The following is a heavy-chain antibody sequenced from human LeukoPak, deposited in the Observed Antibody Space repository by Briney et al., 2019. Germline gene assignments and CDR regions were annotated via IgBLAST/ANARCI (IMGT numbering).Heavy chain of an antibody. CDR1: GGTFSSYA. D-gene: IGHD6-6*01. CDR3: ARDTPYSSSTFDY. CDR2: IIPIFGTA. V-gene: IGHV1-69*13. Sequence: SVKVSCKASGGTFSSYAISWVRQAPGQGLEWMGWIIPIFGTANYAQKFQGRVTITADESTSTAYMELSSLRSEDTAVYYCARDTPYSSSTFDYWGQGTLVTVSS. J-gene: IGHJ4*02.